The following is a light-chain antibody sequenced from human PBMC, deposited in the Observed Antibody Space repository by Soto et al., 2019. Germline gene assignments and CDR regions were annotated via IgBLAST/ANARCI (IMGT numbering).Light chain of an antibody. CDR2: EVS. J-gene: IGLJ1*01. CDR1: SSDVGGFNY. V-gene: IGLV2-14*01. CDR3: SSYTSSTTLV. Sequence: QSALTQPASVSGSPGQSITISCTGSSSDVGGFNYVSWYQHHPGKAPKLMIYEVSNRPLGVSNRFYGSKSGNRASLTISGLQAEDEGYYYCSSYTSSTTLVFGAGTKVTVL.